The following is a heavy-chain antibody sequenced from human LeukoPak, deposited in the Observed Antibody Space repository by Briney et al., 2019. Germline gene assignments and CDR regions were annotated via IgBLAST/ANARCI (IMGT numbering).Heavy chain of an antibody. CDR2: ISAYNGNT. D-gene: IGHD1-26*01. J-gene: IGHJ4*02. CDR1: GYTFTGYY. V-gene: IGHV1-18*04. CDR3: ARGSKWEHLDY. Sequence: ASVKVSCKASGYTFTGYYMHWVRQAPGQGLEWVGWISAYNGNTNYAQKLQGGVTMTTDTSTNTAYMELRSLRSDDTAVYYCARGSKWEHLDYWGQGTLVTVSS.